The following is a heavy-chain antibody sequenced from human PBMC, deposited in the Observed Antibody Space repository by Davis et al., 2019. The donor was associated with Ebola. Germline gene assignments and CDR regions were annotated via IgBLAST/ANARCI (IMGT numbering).Heavy chain of an antibody. CDR1: GFTFSGYG. CDR3: AKGLDTAMVTEDY. Sequence: GESLKISCAASGFTFSGYGMHWVRQAPGKGLEWVAVISKDGSSKYYADPVKGRFTISRDDSKNTLYLQMNSLRAEDTAVYYCAKGLDTAMVTEDYWGQGTLVTVSS. CDR2: ISKDGSSK. V-gene: IGHV3-30*18. J-gene: IGHJ4*02. D-gene: IGHD5-18*01.